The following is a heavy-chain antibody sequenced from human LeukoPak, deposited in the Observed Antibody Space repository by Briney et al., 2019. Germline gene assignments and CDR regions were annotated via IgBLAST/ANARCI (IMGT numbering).Heavy chain of an antibody. CDR3: ARLFSATGTPYYYIMDV. Sequence: SETLSLTCTVSGGSISSYYWSWIRQPAGKGLEWIGRIYSSGSYNYNPSLKSRVTMSVETSKNQFSLRLSSVTAADTAVYFCARLFSATGTPYYYIMDVWGQGTTVTVSS. D-gene: IGHD6-13*01. CDR1: GGSISSYY. V-gene: IGHV4-4*07. J-gene: IGHJ6*02. CDR2: IYSSGSY.